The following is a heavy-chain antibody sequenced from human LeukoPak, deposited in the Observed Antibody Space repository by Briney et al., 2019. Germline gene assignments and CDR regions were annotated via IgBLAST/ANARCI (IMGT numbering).Heavy chain of an antibody. J-gene: IGHJ4*02. CDR1: GFTFSSYA. CDR2: ISSSSSYI. Sequence: GGSLRLSCAASGFTFSSYAMSWVRQAPGKGLEWVSSISSSSSYIYYADSVKGRFTISRDNAKNSLYLQMNSLRAEDTALYYCARAPSSSWYGGFDYWGQGTLVTVSS. CDR3: ARAPSSSWYGGFDY. D-gene: IGHD6-13*01. V-gene: IGHV3-21*04.